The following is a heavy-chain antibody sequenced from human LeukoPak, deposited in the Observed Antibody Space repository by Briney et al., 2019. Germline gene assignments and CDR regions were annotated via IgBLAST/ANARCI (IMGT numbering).Heavy chain of an antibody. CDR1: GFTFDDYA. Sequence: GGSLRLSCAASGFTFDDYAMHWVRQAPGKGLEGVSGISWNSGSIGYADSVKGRFTISRDNAKNSLYLQMNSLRAEDTALYYCAKDITKSSDFWSGYFPSSRGYYYYGMDVWGQGTTVTVSS. D-gene: IGHD3-3*01. CDR3: AKDITKSSDFWSGYFPSSRGYYYYGMDV. V-gene: IGHV3-9*01. CDR2: ISWNSGSI. J-gene: IGHJ6*02.